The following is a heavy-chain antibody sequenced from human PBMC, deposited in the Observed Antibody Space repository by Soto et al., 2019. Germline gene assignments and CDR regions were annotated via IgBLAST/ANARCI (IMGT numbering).Heavy chain of an antibody. Sequence: EVQLVESGGGLVQPGGSLRLSCAASGFTFSSYSMNWVRQGPGKGLEWVSYISSSSSTIYYADSVKGRFTISRDNAKNSLYLQMNSLRAEDTAVYYCARANYYGSPGDFDYWGQGTLVTVSS. CDR1: GFTFSSYS. CDR3: ARANYYGSPGDFDY. J-gene: IGHJ4*02. CDR2: ISSSSSTI. D-gene: IGHD3-10*01. V-gene: IGHV3-48*01.